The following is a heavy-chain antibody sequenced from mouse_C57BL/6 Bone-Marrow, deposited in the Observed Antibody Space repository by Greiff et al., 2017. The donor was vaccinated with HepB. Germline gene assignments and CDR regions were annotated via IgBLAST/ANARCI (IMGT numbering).Heavy chain of an antibody. V-gene: IGHV2-2*01. D-gene: IGHD2-3*01. CDR3: ASHDGYYSWFAY. J-gene: IGHJ3*01. Sequence: QVQLQQSGPGLVQPSQRLSITCTVSGFSLTSYGVHWVRQSPGKGLEWLGVIWSGGSTDYNAAFISRLSISKDNSKSQVFFKMNSLQADDTAIYYCASHDGYYSWFAYWGQGTLVTVSA. CDR1: GFSLTSYG. CDR2: IWSGGST.